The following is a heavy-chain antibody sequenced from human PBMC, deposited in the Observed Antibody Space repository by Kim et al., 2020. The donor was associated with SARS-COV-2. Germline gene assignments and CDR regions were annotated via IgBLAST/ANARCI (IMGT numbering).Heavy chain of an antibody. CDR1: GFTFSSYG. CDR2: ISYDGSNK. V-gene: IGHV3-30*18. Sequence: GGSLRLSCAASGFTFSSYGMHLVRQAPGKGLEWVAVISYDGSNKYYADSVKGRFTISRDNSKNTLYLQMNSLRAEDTAVYYCAKESGSGSYYAWTYYYYGMVVWGQGNAVTGS. J-gene: IGHJ6*02. D-gene: IGHD3-10*01. CDR3: AKESGSGSYYAWTYYYYGMVV.